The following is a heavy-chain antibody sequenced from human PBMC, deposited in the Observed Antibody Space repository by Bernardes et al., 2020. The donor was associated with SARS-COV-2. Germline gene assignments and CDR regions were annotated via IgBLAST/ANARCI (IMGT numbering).Heavy chain of an antibody. CDR2: IGADGSDT. J-gene: IGHJ6*01. CDR3: ARGVVVGAKVYYYCGKGV. Sequence: GGSLRLSCAASGFSIRNYCMYWVRQAPGKGLVWVSRIGADGSDTYYADAVRGRFTVSRDTAKNILYLQMDSLRADDTAIYYCARGVVVGAKVYYYCGKGVWGEGTTVT. V-gene: IGHV3-74*01. D-gene: IGHD2-21*01. CDR1: GFSIRNYC.